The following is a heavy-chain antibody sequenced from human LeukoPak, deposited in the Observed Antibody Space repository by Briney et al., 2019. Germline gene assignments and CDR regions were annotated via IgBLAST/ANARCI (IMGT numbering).Heavy chain of an antibody. CDR2: ISGSGGST. J-gene: IGHJ6*02. CDR1: GFTFSSYA. V-gene: IGHV3-23*01. Sequence: GGSLRLSCAASGFTFSSYAMSWVRQAPGKGLEWVSAISGSGGSTYYADSVKGRFTISRDNSKNTLYLQMDSLRAEDTAVYYCGKDRGGYSVDIVARYYYGMHVWGQGTTVTVPS. CDR3: GKDRGGYSVDIVARYYYGMHV. D-gene: IGHD5-12*01.